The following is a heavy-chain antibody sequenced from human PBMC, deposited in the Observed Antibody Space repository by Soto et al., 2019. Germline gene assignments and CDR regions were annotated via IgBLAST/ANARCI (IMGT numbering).Heavy chain of an antibody. D-gene: IGHD2-2*01. Sequence: QVQLVQSGAEVKKPGSSVKVSCKASGGTFSSYAISWVRQAPGQGLEWMGGIIPIFGTANYAQKFQGRVTITADKSTSTAYMELSSLRSEDTAVYYCARVQVVPAAIRLNWFDPWGQGTLVIVSS. V-gene: IGHV1-69*06. J-gene: IGHJ5*02. CDR3: ARVQVVPAAIRLNWFDP. CDR2: IIPIFGTA. CDR1: GGTFSSYA.